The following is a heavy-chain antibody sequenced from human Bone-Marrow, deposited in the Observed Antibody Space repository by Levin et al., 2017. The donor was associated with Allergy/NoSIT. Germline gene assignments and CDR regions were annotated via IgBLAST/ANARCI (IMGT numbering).Heavy chain of an antibody. CDR2: ITWDSGHI. D-gene: IGHD6-13*01. Sequence: QSGGSLRLSCTASGFPFDDFTVHWVRQAPGKGLEWVSGITWDSGHIAYADSVKGRFTVSRDNAKSSLYLQMNSLTPEDTALYYCTKDSSSNWYARSAFDIWGQGTMVTVSS. CDR3: TKDSSSNWYARSAFDI. V-gene: IGHV3-9*01. CDR1: GFPFDDFT. J-gene: IGHJ3*02.